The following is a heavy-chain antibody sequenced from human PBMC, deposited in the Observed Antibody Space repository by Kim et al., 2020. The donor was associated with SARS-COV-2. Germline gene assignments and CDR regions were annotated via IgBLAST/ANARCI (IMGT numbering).Heavy chain of an antibody. D-gene: IGHD5-18*01. CDR3: ARGRDTPLDY. V-gene: IGHV4-34*01. CDR2: ST. J-gene: IGHJ4*02. Sequence: STNYNPSRKSRVTISVDTSKNQFSLKLSSGTAADTAVYYCARGRDTPLDYWGQGTLVTVSS.